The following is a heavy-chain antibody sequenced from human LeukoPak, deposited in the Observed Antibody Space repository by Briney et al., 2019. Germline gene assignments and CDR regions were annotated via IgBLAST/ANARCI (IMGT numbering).Heavy chain of an antibody. CDR3: ARHFGGRAWFDP. D-gene: IGHD1-26*01. CDR2: IYYSGST. V-gene: IGHV4-39*01. Sequence: SETLSLTCTVSGGSISSSSYYWGWIRQPPGKGLEWIGSIYYSGSTYYNPSLKSRVTISVDTSKNQFSLKLSSVTAADTAVYYCARHFGGRAWFDPWGQGTLVTVSS. CDR1: GGSISSSSYY. J-gene: IGHJ5*02.